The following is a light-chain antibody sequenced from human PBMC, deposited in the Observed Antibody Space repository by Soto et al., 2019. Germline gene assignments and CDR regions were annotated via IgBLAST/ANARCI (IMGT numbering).Light chain of an antibody. CDR1: SSDVGGYNY. J-gene: IGLJ1*01. CDR2: DVS. Sequence: QSALTQPASVSGSPGQSITISCTGTSSDVGGYNYVSWYQQHPGKSPKLMIYDVSNRPSGVSNRFSGSKSGNTASLTISGLQAEDEADYSCSSYTSSSEVFGTGTKLTVL. V-gene: IGLV2-14*01. CDR3: SSYTSSSEV.